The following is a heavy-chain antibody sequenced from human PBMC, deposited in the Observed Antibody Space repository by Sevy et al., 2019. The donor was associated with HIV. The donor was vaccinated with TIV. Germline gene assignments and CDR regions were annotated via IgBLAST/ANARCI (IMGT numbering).Heavy chain of an antibody. CDR1: GGTFSSYA. J-gene: IGHJ6*02. Sequence: ASVKVSCKASGGTFSSYAISWVRQARGQGLEWMGGIIPIFGTANYAQKFQGRVTITADESTSTAYMELSSLRSEDTAVYYCARYRIAAAGTSNYYYYGMDVWGQGTTVTVSS. CDR2: IIPIFGTA. V-gene: IGHV1-69*13. CDR3: ARYRIAAAGTSNYYYYGMDV. D-gene: IGHD6-13*01.